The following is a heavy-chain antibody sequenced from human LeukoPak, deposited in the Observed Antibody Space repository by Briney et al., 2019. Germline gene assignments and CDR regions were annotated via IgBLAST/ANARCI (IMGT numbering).Heavy chain of an antibody. D-gene: IGHD3/OR15-3a*01. J-gene: IGHJ4*02. V-gene: IGHV4-39*01. CDR3: ARQTGSGLFTLP. Sequence: PSETLSLTCTVSGVSISSSNSYWGWIRQPPGTGLEWIGSIYYTGNTYYNASLKSRVTISIDTSKNQISLRLTSVTVTDTAMYYCARQTGSGLFTLPGGQGTLVTVSS. CDR1: GVSISSSNSY. CDR2: IYYTGNT.